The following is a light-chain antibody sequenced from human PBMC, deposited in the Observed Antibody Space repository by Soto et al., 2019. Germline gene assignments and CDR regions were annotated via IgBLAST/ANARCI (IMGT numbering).Light chain of an antibody. Sequence: EVVMTQSPATLSVSPGERATLSCRASQSVGSKLAWYQQKPGQAPRLLIFDAFTRATGIPARFSGSGSGTECTLCISSRQSEDCAVYYCQQYNNWPPLTFGGGTKVEI. V-gene: IGKV3-15*01. CDR3: QQYNNWPPLT. CDR1: QSVGSK. CDR2: DAF. J-gene: IGKJ4*01.